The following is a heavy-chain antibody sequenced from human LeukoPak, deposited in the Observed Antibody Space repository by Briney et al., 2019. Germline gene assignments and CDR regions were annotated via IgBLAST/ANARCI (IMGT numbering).Heavy chain of an antibody. CDR3: ARHRYCSSTSCHPVDY. D-gene: IGHD2-2*01. Sequence: GGSLRLSCAASGFTFSSYSMNWVRQAPGKGLEWVSSISSSSSYIYYADSVKGRFTISRDNAKNSLYLQMNSLRAEDTAVYYCARHRYCSSTSCHPVDYWGQGTLVTASS. J-gene: IGHJ4*02. V-gene: IGHV3-21*01. CDR2: ISSSSSYI. CDR1: GFTFSSYS.